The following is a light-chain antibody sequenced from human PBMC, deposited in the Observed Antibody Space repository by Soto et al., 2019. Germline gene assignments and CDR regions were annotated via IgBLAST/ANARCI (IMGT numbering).Light chain of an antibody. V-gene: IGKV1-39*01. CDR2: AAS. CDR3: QQSYNPPAT. CDR1: QSISSY. J-gene: IGKJ4*01. Sequence: DIQMTQSPSSLSASVGDRVTITCRASQSISSYLNWYQQKPGKAPKLLIYAASSLQSGVPSRFSGSGSGTDFTLTISSLQPEDFATYYCQQSYNPPATFGGGTKVEIK.